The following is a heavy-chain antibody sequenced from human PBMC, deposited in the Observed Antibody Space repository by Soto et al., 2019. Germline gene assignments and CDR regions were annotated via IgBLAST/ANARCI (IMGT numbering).Heavy chain of an antibody. CDR1: GFTFSSYA. CDR3: ARAPLYCGGDCYPVNYFDY. Sequence: PGGSLRLSCAASGFTFSSYAMHWFRQAPGKGLEWVAVISYDGSNKYYADSVKGRFTISRDNSKNTLYLQMNSLRAEDTAVYYCARAPLYCGGDCYPVNYFDYWGQGXLVTVSS. V-gene: IGHV3-30-3*01. CDR2: ISYDGSNK. J-gene: IGHJ4*02. D-gene: IGHD2-21*02.